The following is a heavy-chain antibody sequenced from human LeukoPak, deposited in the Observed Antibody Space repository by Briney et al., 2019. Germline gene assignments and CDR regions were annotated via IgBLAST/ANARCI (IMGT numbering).Heavy chain of an antibody. V-gene: IGHV3-23*01. CDR2: ISGSGGST. CDR1: GFTFSSYA. Sequence: GGSLRLSCAASGFTFSSYAMSWVRQAPGKGLEWVSAISGSGGSTYYADSVKGRFTISRDNSKNTLYLQMNSLRAEDTAVYYCARDPANWDSRGLDYWGQGTLVTVSS. CDR3: ARDPANWDSRGLDY. D-gene: IGHD3-22*01. J-gene: IGHJ4*02.